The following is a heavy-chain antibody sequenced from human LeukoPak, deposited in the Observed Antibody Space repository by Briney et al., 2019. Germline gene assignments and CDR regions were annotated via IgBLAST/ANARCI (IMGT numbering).Heavy chain of an antibody. CDR3: ARSRYCSSTSCSRDDY. Sequence: ASVKVSCKASGYTFTSYGISWVRQAPGQGLEWMGWISAYNGNTNYAQKLQGRVTMTTDTSTSTAYMELRSLRSDDTAVYYCARSRYCSSTSCSRDDYWGQGTLVTVSP. V-gene: IGHV1-18*01. CDR1: GYTFTSYG. CDR2: ISAYNGNT. J-gene: IGHJ4*02. D-gene: IGHD2-2*01.